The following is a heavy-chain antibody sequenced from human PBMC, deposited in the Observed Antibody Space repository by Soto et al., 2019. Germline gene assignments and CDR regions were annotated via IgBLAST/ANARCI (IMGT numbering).Heavy chain of an antibody. Sequence: SETLSLTCTVSGGSISNYYWSWIRQPPGKGLEWIGYIYYSGSTSYNPSLKSRVTISVDTSKNQFSLKLSSVTAADTAVYYCARGTLQQLVRLTDAFDIWGQGTMVTVS. CDR3: ARGTLQQLVRLTDAFDI. CDR2: IYYSGST. D-gene: IGHD6-13*01. CDR1: GGSISNYY. J-gene: IGHJ3*02. V-gene: IGHV4-59*01.